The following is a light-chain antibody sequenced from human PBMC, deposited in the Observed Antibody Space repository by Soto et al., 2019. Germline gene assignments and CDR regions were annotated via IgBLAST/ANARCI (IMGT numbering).Light chain of an antibody. CDR1: STDVGDYKY. J-gene: IGLJ2*01. V-gene: IGLV2-14*01. Sequence: QSALTQPPSASGSPGQSVTISCTGTSTDVGDYKYVSWYQQHPGKAPKLMIYEVSNRPSGVSNRFSGSKSGNTASLTISGLQAEDEADYYCSSYTSSSTPVVFGGGTKVTVL. CDR2: EVS. CDR3: SSYTSSSTPVV.